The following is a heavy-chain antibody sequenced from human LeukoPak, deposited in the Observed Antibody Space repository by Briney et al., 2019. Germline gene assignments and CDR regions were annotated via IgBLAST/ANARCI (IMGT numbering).Heavy chain of an antibody. J-gene: IGHJ4*02. CDR2: ISWNSGSI. CDR1: GFTFDDYA. V-gene: IGHV3-9*03. CDR3: AKGGYSYGYDYFDY. D-gene: IGHD5-18*01. Sequence: GGPLRLSCAASGFTFDDYAMHWVRQAPGKGLEWVSGISWNSGSIGYADSVKGRFTISRDNAKNSLYLQMNSLRAEDMALYYCAKGGYSYGYDYFDYWGQGTLVTVSS.